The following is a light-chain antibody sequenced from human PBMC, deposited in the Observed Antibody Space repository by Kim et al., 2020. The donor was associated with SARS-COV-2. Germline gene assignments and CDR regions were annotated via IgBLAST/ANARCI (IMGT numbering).Light chain of an antibody. J-gene: IGLJ2*01. CDR1: SSDVGGYNY. CDR3: SSYAGSNNKKVV. CDR2: EVS. V-gene: IGLV2-8*01. Sequence: VTISCTGTSSDVGGYNYVSWYQQHPGKAPKLMIYEVSKRPSGVPDRFSGSKSGNTASLTVSGLQAEDEADYYCSSYAGSNNKKVVFGGGTQLTVL.